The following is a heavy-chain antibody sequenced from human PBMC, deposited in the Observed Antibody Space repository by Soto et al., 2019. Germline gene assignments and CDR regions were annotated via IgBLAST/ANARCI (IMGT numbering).Heavy chain of an antibody. CDR2: IYYSGST. CDR3: ARAVRAAGPGYFDY. CDR1: GGSISSGGYY. Sequence: SETLSLTCTVSGGSISSGGYYWSWIRQHPGKGLEWIGYIYYSGSTYYNPSLKSRVTISVDTSKNQFSLKLSSVTAADTAVYYCARAVRAAGPGYFDYWGQGTLVTVSS. D-gene: IGHD6-13*01. V-gene: IGHV4-31*03. J-gene: IGHJ4*02.